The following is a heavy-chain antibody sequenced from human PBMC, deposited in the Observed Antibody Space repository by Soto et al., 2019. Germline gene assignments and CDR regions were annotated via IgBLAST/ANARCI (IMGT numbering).Heavy chain of an antibody. CDR3: TTDIVVVPAAMSDAFDI. D-gene: IGHD2-2*01. CDR1: GFTFSNAW. J-gene: IGHJ3*02. CDR2: IKSKTDGGTT. V-gene: IGHV3-15*01. Sequence: PGGSLRLSCAASGFTFSNAWMSWVRQAPGKGLEWVGRIKSKTDGGTTDYAAPVKGRFTISRDDSKNTLYLQMNSLKTEDTAVYYCTTDIVVVPAAMSDAFDIWGQGTMVTVSS.